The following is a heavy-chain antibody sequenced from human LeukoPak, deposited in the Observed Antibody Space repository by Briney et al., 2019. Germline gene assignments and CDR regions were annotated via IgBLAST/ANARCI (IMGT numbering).Heavy chain of an antibody. CDR3: AKDSSGAYGDHSFDY. J-gene: IGHJ4*02. D-gene: IGHD4-17*01. CDR1: GFTFDDYA. CDR2: ISWNSGSI. Sequence: PGRSLRLSCAASGFTFDDYAMHWVRQAPGKGLEWVSGISWNSGSIGYADSVKGRFTISRDNAKNSLYLQMNSLRAEDTALYYCAKDSSGAYGDHSFDYWGQGTLVTVSS. V-gene: IGHV3-9*01.